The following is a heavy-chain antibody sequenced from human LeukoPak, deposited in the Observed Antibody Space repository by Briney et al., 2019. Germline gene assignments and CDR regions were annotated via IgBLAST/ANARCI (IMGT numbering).Heavy chain of an antibody. Sequence: ASVKVSCKASGYTFTGYYMHWVRQAPGQGLEWMGWINPNSGGTNYAQKFQGRVTMTRDTSISTAYMELSRLRSDDTAVYYCARDDGLRGYYDILAELDYWGQGTLVTVSS. CDR1: GYTFTGYY. V-gene: IGHV1-2*02. CDR3: ARDDGLRGYYDILAELDY. CDR2: INPNSGGT. D-gene: IGHD3-9*01. J-gene: IGHJ4*02.